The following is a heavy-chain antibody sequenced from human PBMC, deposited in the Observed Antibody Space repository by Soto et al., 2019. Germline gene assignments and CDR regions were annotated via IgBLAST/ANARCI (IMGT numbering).Heavy chain of an antibody. V-gene: IGHV3-33*01. CDR2: IWYAGSNK. CDR3: ARGTVHFDY. Sequence: QVQLVESGGGVVQPGRSLRLSCAASGFTFSTYGMHWVRQAPGKGLEWVAVIWYAGSNKYYADSVRGRFTISRDNSKNTLYLQMNSLRAEDTAVYYCARGTVHFDYWGQGTLVTVSS. J-gene: IGHJ4*02. CDR1: GFTFSTYG. D-gene: IGHD4-17*01.